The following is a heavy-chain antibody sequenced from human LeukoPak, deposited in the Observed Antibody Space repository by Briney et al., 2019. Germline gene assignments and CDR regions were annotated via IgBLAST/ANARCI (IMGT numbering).Heavy chain of an antibody. V-gene: IGHV4-61*02. Sequence: SETLSLTCTVSGGSISRGSYHWSWIRQPARKGLEWIGRIYSSGSANYNPSLRSRVSISVDTSKNQFSLKLSSVTAADTAVYYCARSYYYNSSGYWQFDPWGQGTLVTVSS. J-gene: IGHJ5*02. CDR3: ARSYYYNSSGYWQFDP. CDR1: GGSISRGSYH. D-gene: IGHD3-22*01. CDR2: IYSSGSA.